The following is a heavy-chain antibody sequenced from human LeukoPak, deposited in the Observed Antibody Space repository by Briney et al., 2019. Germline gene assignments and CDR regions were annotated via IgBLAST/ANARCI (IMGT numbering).Heavy chain of an antibody. J-gene: IGHJ4*02. Sequence: GGSLRLSCAASGFTFSSYAMSWVRQAPGKGLEWVSAISGSGGSAYYADSVKGRFTISRDNSKNTLYLQMNSLRAEDTAVYYCANRIVGASDYFDYWGQGTLVTVSS. CDR1: GFTFSSYA. V-gene: IGHV3-23*01. CDR3: ANRIVGASDYFDY. CDR2: ISGSGGSA. D-gene: IGHD1-26*01.